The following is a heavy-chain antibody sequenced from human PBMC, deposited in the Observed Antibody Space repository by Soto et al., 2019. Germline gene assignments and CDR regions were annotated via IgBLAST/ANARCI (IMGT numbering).Heavy chain of an antibody. CDR3: AKNIGGFSGYANFDY. D-gene: IGHD5-12*01. CDR1: GFTFSNDD. J-gene: IGHJ4*02. V-gene: IGHV3-23*01. CDR2: ITGGGFNT. Sequence: EVQLLESGGDLVQPGGSLRLSCVASGFTFSNDDLSWVRQASGKGLEWVSAITGGGFNTYYADSVKGRFTISRDNSKNTLYLQMNSLRAEDTAVYSCAKNIGGFSGYANFDYWGQGTLVTVSS.